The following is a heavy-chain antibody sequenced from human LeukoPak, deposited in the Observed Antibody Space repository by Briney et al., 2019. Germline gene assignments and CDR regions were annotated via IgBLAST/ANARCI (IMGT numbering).Heavy chain of an antibody. J-gene: IGHJ5*02. CDR3: VFFQAAGTWFDP. CDR1: GFTFSSYW. V-gene: IGHV3-74*01. D-gene: IGHD6-13*01. Sequence: EGSLRLSCAASGFTFSSYWMHWVRQAPGKGLVWVSRINTDGSSTSYADSVKGRFTISRDNAKNTLYLQMNSLRAEDTAVYYCVFFQAAGTWFDPWGQGTLVTVSS. CDR2: INTDGSST.